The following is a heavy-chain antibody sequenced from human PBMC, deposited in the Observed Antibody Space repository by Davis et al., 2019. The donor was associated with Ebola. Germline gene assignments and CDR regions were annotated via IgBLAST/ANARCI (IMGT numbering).Heavy chain of an antibody. CDR2: ISGSGGST. J-gene: IGHJ4*02. V-gene: IGHV3-23*01. D-gene: IGHD2-15*01. CDR1: GFTFSSYA. CDR3: ARSPERVVVAATFDY. Sequence: GGSLRLSCAASGFTFSSYAMSWVRQAPGKGLEWVSAISGSGGSTYYADSVKGRFTISRDNSKNTLYLQMGSLRAEDMAVYYCARSPERVVVAATFDYWGQGTLVTVSS.